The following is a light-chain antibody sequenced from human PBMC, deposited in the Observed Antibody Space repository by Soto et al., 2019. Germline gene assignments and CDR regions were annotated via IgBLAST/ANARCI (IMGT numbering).Light chain of an antibody. V-gene: IGKV3-20*01. J-gene: IGKJ1*01. CDR1: QSVSSTX. CDR2: GVS. CDR3: XHYGDSSWT. Sequence: ELVLTQSPVALSLSSGERATLSCRASQSVSSTXLTWYQQKPGQAPRLLIYGVSSRATGIPDRFSGSGSGTDFTLTISRVEPEDFAVYFCXHYGDSSWTFGQGSRVEIK.